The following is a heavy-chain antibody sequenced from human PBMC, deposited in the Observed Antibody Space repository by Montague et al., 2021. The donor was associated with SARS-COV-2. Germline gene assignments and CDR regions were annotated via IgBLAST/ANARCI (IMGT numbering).Heavy chain of an antibody. J-gene: IGHJ6*02. V-gene: IGHV4-59*01. CDR2: ISYSGST. Sequence: SETLSLTCTVSGGSISSYYWSWIRQPPGRGMQWIGYISYSGSTNYNPSLKSRVTISVATSKNNFTLRLSYVTAADTDVYDCANFQRTQLLFGTLYYGMDVWGQGTTVTVSS. CDR1: GGSISSYY. D-gene: IGHD2-2*01. CDR3: ANFQRTQLLFGTLYYGMDV.